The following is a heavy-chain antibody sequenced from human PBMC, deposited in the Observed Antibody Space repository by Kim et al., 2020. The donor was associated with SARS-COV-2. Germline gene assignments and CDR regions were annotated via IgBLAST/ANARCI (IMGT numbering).Heavy chain of an antibody. Sequence: GKGRFTISRDNSKNPLYLQMNSLRAEDTAVYYCAKDSYSSGWYMDAFDIWGQGTMVTVSS. J-gene: IGHJ3*02. V-gene: IGHV3-23*01. CDR3: AKDSYSSGWYMDAFDI. D-gene: IGHD6-19*01.